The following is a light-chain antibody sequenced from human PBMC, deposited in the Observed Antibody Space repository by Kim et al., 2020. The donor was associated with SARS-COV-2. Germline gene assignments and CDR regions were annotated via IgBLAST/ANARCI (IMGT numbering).Light chain of an antibody. V-gene: IGKV3-20*01. CDR3: QQYGSSPQT. Sequence: SPGERATLSCRASQSVSSSYLAWYQQKPGQAPRLLIYGASSRATGIPDRFSGSGSGTDFTLTISRREPEDFAVYYCQQYGSSPQTFGQGTKVDIK. CDR2: GAS. CDR1: QSVSSSY. J-gene: IGKJ1*01.